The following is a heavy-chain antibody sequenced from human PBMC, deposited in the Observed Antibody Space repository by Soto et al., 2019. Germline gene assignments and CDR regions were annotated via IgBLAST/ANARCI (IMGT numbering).Heavy chain of an antibody. CDR1: GGSMSSRSYY. CDR3: ATILGGVTEAIDYFDY. J-gene: IGHJ4*02. D-gene: IGHD3-3*01. Sequence: PSETLSLTCTVSGGSMSSRSYYWGWILQPPGKGLEWIGSIYYSGSTYYNPSLKSRITMSVDTSKNQFSLKLSSVTAADTAVYYCATILGGVTEAIDYFDYWGQGTRVTVSS. CDR2: IYYSGST. V-gene: IGHV4-39*01.